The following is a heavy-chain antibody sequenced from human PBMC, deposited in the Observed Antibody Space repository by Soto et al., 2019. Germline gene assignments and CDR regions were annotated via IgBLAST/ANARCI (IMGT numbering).Heavy chain of an antibody. J-gene: IGHJ3*01. V-gene: IGHV1-3*01. Sequence: AASVKVSCKASGYTFTSYAMHWVRQAPGQRLEWMGWINAGNGNTKYSQKFQGRVTITRDTSASTAYKELSSLRSEDTAVYYCARGPPVTIFGVAPRHWGQGTMVTVSS. CDR1: GYTFTSYA. CDR2: INAGNGNT. D-gene: IGHD3-3*01. CDR3: ARGPPVTIFGVAPRH.